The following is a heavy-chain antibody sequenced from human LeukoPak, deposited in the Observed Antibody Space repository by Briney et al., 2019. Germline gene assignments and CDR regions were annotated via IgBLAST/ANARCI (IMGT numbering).Heavy chain of an antibody. CDR2: ISTSDGTT. Sequence: ASVQVSCRASGYSFSIYGITWARQAPGQGLEYLGWISTSDGTTNYAQKVQDRVTMTTDTSTSTAYLELRSLRSEDTAVYYCARCGAAVTTHFSHWGQGTLVTVSS. V-gene: IGHV1-18*01. J-gene: IGHJ4*02. CDR3: ARCGAAVTTHFSH. CDR1: GYSFSIYG. D-gene: IGHD4-17*01.